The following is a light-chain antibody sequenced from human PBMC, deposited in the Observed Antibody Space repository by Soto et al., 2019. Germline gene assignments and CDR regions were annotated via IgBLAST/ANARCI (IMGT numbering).Light chain of an antibody. CDR2: GAS. CDR1: QSVSSN. V-gene: IGKV3-15*01. Sequence: EIVMTQSPATLSVSPGERTTFSCRASQSVSSNLAWYQQKPGQAPRLLIYGASTRATGIPARFSGSGSGTEFTLTISSLLSEDFAVYYCQKYNNWPLTFGGGTKVEIK. CDR3: QKYNNWPLT. J-gene: IGKJ4*01.